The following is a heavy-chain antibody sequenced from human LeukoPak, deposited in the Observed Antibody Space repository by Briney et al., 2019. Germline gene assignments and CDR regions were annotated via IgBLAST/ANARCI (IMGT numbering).Heavy chain of an antibody. CDR1: GGSISSYY. D-gene: IGHD3-22*01. J-gene: IGHJ4*02. V-gene: IGHV4-59*12. Sequence: SETLSLTCTVSGGSISSYYWSWIRQPPGKGLEWIGYIYYGGSTNYNPSLKSRVTISVDASKNQFSLKLSSVTAADTAVYYCASRVRYYDSSGFFSWGQGTLVTVSS. CDR2: IYYGGST. CDR3: ASRVRYYDSSGFFS.